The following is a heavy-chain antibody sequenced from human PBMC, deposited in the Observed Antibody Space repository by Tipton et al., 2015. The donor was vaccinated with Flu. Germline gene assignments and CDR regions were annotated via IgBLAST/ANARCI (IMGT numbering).Heavy chain of an antibody. CDR2: IYDSGIT. D-gene: IGHD5-12*01. V-gene: IGHV4-31*03. CDR1: GGSISSEDYY. CDR3: ARGATRRPVSGYDYTGY. Sequence: TLSLTCTVSGGSISSEDYYWSWIRQHPGKGLEWIGYIYDSGITYYNPSLSSRVVISIDTSKNQFYLRLSSVTAADTAVYYCARGATRRPVSGYDYTGYWGQGTLVTVSS. J-gene: IGHJ4*02.